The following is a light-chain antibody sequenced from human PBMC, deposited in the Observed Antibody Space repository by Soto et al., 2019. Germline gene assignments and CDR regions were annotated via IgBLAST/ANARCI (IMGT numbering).Light chain of an antibody. Sequence: DIQMTQSPSSLSASVGDSVTITCRASQSISSYLNWYQQKPGKAPKLLIYAASSLQSGVPSRFSGSGSGTDFTLTISSLQPEDCATYYCQQYNSDWTFGQGTKVDI. CDR2: AAS. V-gene: IGKV1-39*01. CDR3: QQYNSDWT. J-gene: IGKJ1*01. CDR1: QSISSY.